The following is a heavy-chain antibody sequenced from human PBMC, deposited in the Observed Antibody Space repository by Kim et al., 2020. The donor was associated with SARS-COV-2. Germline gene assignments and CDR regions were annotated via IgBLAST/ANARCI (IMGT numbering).Heavy chain of an antibody. Sequence: GGSLRLSCAASGFTFSDYYISWIRQAPRKGLEWVSYISSSGSTIYYADSVKGRFTISRDNTKNSLYLQMNSLRAEDTAVYYCARAHGGYGDYEGAFDYWGQGTLVTVSS. J-gene: IGHJ4*02. CDR1: GFTFSDYY. V-gene: IGHV3-11*01. D-gene: IGHD4-17*01. CDR2: ISSSGSTI. CDR3: ARAHGGYGDYEGAFDY.